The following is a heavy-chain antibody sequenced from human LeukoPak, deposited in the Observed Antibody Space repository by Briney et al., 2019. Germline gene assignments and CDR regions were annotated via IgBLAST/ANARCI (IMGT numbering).Heavy chain of an antibody. J-gene: IGHJ3*02. CDR3: ARGGSYLSAFDI. D-gene: IGHD1-26*01. CDR1: GFTFSDYY. Sequence: KTGGSLRLSCAASGFTFSDYYMSWIRQAPGKGLEWVSYISSSGSTIYYADSVKGRFTISRDNSKNTLYLQMNSLRAEDTAVYYCARGGSYLSAFDIWGQGTMVTVSS. CDR2: ISSSGSTI. V-gene: IGHV3-11*01.